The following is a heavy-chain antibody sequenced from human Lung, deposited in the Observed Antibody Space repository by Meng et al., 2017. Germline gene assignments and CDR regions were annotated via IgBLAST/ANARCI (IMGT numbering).Heavy chain of an antibody. CDR1: GFTFSTHW. J-gene: IGHJ4*02. D-gene: IGHD4-17*01. V-gene: IGHV3-74*01. CDR2: ITGDGSST. Sequence: EVQLVESGGGLVQPGASLRLSCAASGFTFSTHWMHWVRQAPGKGLEWVSRITGDGSSTIYADSVQGRFTMSRDNAKNTLSLQMNSLRAEDTAVYYCARGGVTTDDWGQGTLVTVFS. CDR3: ARGGVTTDD.